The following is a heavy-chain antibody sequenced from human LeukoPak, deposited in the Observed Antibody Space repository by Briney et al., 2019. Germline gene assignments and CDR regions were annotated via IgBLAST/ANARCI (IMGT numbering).Heavy chain of an antibody. D-gene: IGHD1-26*01. CDR2: ISNNGGYT. CDR1: GFTFSSSA. Sequence: GGSLRLSCAASGFTFSSSAMSWVRQAPGKGLEWVSAISNNGGYTYYADSVQGRFTISRDNSKSTLCLQMNSLRAEDTAIYYCAKGPWDLPHAFDIWGLGTMVTVSS. CDR3: AKGPWDLPHAFDI. V-gene: IGHV3-23*01. J-gene: IGHJ3*02.